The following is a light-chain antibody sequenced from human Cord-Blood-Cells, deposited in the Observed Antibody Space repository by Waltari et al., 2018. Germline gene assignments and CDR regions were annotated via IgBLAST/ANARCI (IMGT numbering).Light chain of an antibody. CDR2: DVK. Sequence: QSALTQPASVSGSPGQSITISCTGTSSDVGGYNYVSRYQQHPGKAPKRMIYDVKNRPSGVSNRFSGSKSGNTASLTISGLQAEDEADYYCSSYTSSSTRKVFGTGTKVTVL. CDR3: SSYTSSSTRKV. CDR1: SSDVGGYNY. V-gene: IGLV2-14*01. J-gene: IGLJ1*01.